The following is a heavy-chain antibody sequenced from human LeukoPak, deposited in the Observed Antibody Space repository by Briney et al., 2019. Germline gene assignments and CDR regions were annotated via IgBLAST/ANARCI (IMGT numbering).Heavy chain of an antibody. CDR2: IDPSDSYT. D-gene: IGHD3-16*02. CDR1: GYRFTTYW. J-gene: IGHJ4*02. V-gene: IGHV5-10-1*01. Sequence: GESLKISWKVSGYRFTTYWISLVRQMPGKGLEWMGWIDPSDSYTNYSPSFQGHVTISADNSISTASPQWSRLKASDTATYYCARHSRFGELSFDYWGQGTLVTVSS. CDR3: ARHSRFGELSFDY.